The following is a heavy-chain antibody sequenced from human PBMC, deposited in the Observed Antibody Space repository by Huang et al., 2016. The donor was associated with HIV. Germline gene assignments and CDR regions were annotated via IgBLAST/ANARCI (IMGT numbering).Heavy chain of an antibody. Sequence: EVQLVESGGGLVQPGGSLRLSCAASGFTFNSYWMSGVRQAPGKGVEGGAGIKTDGSEKSYVDSVKGRFTISRDNAKNSLYLQMNSLRAEDTAVYYCVRLLDHTGDYWGQGTLVTVSS. CDR2: IKTDGSEK. V-gene: IGHV3-7*01. D-gene: IGHD1-26*01. CDR3: VRLLDHTGDY. CDR1: GFTFNSYW. J-gene: IGHJ4*02.